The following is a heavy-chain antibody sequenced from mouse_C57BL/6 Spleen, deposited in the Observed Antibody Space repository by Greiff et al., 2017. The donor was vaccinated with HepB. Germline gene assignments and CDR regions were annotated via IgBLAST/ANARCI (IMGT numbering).Heavy chain of an antibody. J-gene: IGHJ3*01. V-gene: IGHV5S21*01. CDR3: TGGLDRAFAY. CDR1: GFTFSSYA. CDR2: ISSGGDYI. Sequence: EVLLVASGEGLVKPGGSLKLSCAASGFTFSSYAMSWVRQTPEKRLEWVAYISSGGDYIYYADTVKGRFTISRDNARNTLYLQMSSLKSEDTAMCYCTGGLDRAFAYWGQGTLVTVSA.